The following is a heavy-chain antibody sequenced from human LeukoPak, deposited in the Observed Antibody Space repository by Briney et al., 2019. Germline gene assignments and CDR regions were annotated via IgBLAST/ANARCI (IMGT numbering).Heavy chain of an antibody. J-gene: IGHJ4*02. D-gene: IGHD6-13*01. Sequence: NPSETLSLTCAVYGGSFSGYYWSWIRQPPGKGLEWIGEINHSGSTNYNPSLKSRVTISVDTSKNQFSLKLSSVTAADTAVYYCAVIAAAPDFDYWGQGTLVTVSS. CDR1: GGSFSGYY. CDR3: AVIAAAPDFDY. CDR2: INHSGST. V-gene: IGHV4-34*01.